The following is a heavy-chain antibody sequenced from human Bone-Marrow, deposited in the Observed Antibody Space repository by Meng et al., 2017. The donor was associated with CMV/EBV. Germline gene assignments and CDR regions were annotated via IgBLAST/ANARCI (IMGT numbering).Heavy chain of an antibody. D-gene: IGHD6-13*01. CDR2: IYYSGST. Sequence: SETLSLTCTVSGGSVSSGSYYWSWIRQPPGKGLEWIGYIYYSGSTNYNPSLKSRVTISVDTSKNQFSLKLSSVTAADTAVYYCAGIAAAGTLWYYYGMDVWGQGTTVTVSS. CDR3: AGIAAAGTLWYYYGMDV. J-gene: IGHJ6*02. CDR1: GGSVSSGSYY. V-gene: IGHV4-61*01.